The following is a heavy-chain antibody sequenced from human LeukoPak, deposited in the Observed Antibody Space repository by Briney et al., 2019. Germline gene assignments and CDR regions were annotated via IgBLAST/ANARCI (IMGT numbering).Heavy chain of an antibody. J-gene: IGHJ3*02. D-gene: IGHD2-2*01. V-gene: IGHV1-2*02. CDR3: ARGYCSSTSCYNDAFDI. CDR2: INPNSGGT. CDR1: GYTFTGYY. Sequence: ASVKVSCKASGYTFTGYYMHWVRQAPGQGLEWMGWINPNSGGTNYAQKFQGRVTMTRDTSISTAYMELSRLRSDDTAVYYCARGYCSSTSCYNDAFDIWGQGTMVTVSS.